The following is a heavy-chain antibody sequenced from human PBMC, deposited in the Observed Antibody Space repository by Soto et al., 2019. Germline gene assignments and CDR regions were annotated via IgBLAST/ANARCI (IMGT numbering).Heavy chain of an antibody. CDR2: ISTSSSYT. V-gene: IGHV3-11*03. CDR3: ASLRLTGYFDY. CDR1: GFTFSDHY. J-gene: IGHJ4*02. Sequence: GGSLRLSCVASGFTFSDHYMTWIRQAPGKGLERLSYISTSSSYTNYADSVKGRFPISRDNAMNSLYLQMNSLSAEDTAAYYCASLRLTGYFDYWGQGT.